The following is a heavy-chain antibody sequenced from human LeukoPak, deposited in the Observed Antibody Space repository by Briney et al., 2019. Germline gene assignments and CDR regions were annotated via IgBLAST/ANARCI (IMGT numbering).Heavy chain of an antibody. D-gene: IGHD2-21*02. CDR3: ARSGGVTGDAFDI. V-gene: IGHV4-4*07. J-gene: IGHJ3*02. CDR1: GGSISHYY. CDR2: VFSGGST. Sequence: SETLSLTCTVSGGSISHYYWNWIRQPAGKGLEYIGHVFSGGSTKYNPSHMSRVTMSVDRSKNQFSLKLGSVTAADTAVYYCARSGGVTGDAFDIWGQGTLVTVSS.